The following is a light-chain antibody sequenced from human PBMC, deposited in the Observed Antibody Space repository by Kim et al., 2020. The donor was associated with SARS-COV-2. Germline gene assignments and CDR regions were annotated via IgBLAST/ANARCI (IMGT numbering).Light chain of an antibody. CDR3: QAWDSSTHYV. CDR1: KLGDKY. J-gene: IGLJ1*01. Sequence: VSPGQTACITCSGDKLGDKYPCWYQQKPSQSPVLVIYQDSKRPSGIPERFSGSNSGNTATLTISGTQAMDEADYYCQAWDSSTHYVFGTGTKVTVL. V-gene: IGLV3-1*01. CDR2: QDS.